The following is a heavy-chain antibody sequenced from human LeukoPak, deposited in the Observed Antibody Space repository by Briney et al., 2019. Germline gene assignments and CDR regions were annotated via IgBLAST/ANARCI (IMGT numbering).Heavy chain of an antibody. V-gene: IGHV3-23*01. D-gene: IGHD2-15*01. J-gene: IGHJ4*02. CDR3: AKGTSSSCYSASDC. Sequence: SGGSLRLSCAASGFTFSSYAMNWVRQAPGKGLEWVSTISGSGGSKHYADSVEGRFTISRDISKNTLYLQMNSLRAEDTALYYCAKGTSSSCYSASDCWGQGSLVTVSS. CDR2: ISGSGGSK. CDR1: GFTFSSYA.